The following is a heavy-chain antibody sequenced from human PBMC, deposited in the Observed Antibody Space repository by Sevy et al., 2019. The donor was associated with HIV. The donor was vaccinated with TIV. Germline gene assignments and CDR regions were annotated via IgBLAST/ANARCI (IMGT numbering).Heavy chain of an antibody. D-gene: IGHD6-13*01. J-gene: IGHJ4*02. V-gene: IGHV1-3*01. Sequence: ASVKVPCKASGYTFTSYAMHWVRQAPGQRLEWRGWNNAGNGNTKYSQKFKGRVTITRDTSAGTAYMERSSLRSEDTAVYYCARGIAAAGTDLDYWGQGTLVTVSS. CDR3: ARGIAAAGTDLDY. CDR2: NNAGNGNT. CDR1: GYTFTSYA.